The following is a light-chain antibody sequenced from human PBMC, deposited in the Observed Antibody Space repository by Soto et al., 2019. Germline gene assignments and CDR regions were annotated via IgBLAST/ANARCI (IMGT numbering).Light chain of an antibody. CDR2: AAS. J-gene: IGKJ3*01. CDR1: QSVSTN. Sequence: EIVVTQSPGILSVSPGDRATLSCRASQSVSTNLAWYQQKPGQAPTLLIYAASTRATGIPARFTGSGSGTDFTLTISSLQSDDFAVYYCQEYGKWPLFTFGPGTRVDIK. V-gene: IGKV3-15*01. CDR3: QEYGKWPLFT.